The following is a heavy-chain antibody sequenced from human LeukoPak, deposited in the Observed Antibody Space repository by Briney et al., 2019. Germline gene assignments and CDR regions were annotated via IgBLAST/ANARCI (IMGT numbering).Heavy chain of an antibody. Sequence: GRSLRLSCAASGFTFSSYGMHWVRQAPGRGLEWVAVIWYDGSNKYYADSVKGRFTISRDNSKNTLYLQMNSLRAEDTAVYYCAETGAQGGLDYWGQGTLVTVSS. CDR3: AETGAQGGLDY. V-gene: IGHV3-33*06. CDR1: GFTFSSYG. D-gene: IGHD1-14*01. CDR2: IWYDGSNK. J-gene: IGHJ4*02.